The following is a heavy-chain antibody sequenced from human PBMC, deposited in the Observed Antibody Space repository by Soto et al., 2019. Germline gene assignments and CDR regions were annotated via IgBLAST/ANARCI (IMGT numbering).Heavy chain of an antibody. J-gene: IGHJ4*02. CDR1: GGTFSSYA. CDR3: ARFARSSGYVDF. D-gene: IGHD6-19*01. CDR2: IIPMFGTA. V-gene: IGHV1-69*01. Sequence: QVQLVQSGAEVKKPGSSVKVSCKVSGGTFSSYAISWVRQAPGQGLEWMGGIIPMFGTANYAQKFHGRVTIIADESTSTVYMELSXXXXXDTAVYFCARFARSSGYVDFWGQGTLVTVSS.